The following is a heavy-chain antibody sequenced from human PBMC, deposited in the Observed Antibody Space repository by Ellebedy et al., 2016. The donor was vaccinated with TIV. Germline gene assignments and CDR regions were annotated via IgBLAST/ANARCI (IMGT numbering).Heavy chain of an antibody. V-gene: IGHV3-72*01. Sequence: GGSLRLSCAASGFTFSDHYMDWVRQDPGKGLEWVGRTRNKANSDTTVYAASVKGRFTISRDDSKNSLYLQMNSLKTEDTAIYYCIRGLSSGYKQAGDYWGQGILVTVSS. D-gene: IGHD5-12*01. CDR1: GFTFSDHY. CDR2: TRNKANSDTT. CDR3: IRGLSSGYKQAGDY. J-gene: IGHJ4*02.